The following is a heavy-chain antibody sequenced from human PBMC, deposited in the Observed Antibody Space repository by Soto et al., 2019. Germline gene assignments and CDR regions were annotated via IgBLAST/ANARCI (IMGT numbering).Heavy chain of an antibody. CDR3: ARVAYSTGWIFDY. CDR1: GFTFSSYW. Sequence: GGSLRLSCAASGFTFSSYWMSWVRQAPGKGLEWVANIKQDGSEKYYVDSVKGRFTLSRDNAKNSLQLQMNSLRAEDTAMYFCARVAYSTGWIFDYWGQGTLVTVSS. D-gene: IGHD6-19*01. CDR2: IKQDGSEK. J-gene: IGHJ4*01. V-gene: IGHV3-7*01.